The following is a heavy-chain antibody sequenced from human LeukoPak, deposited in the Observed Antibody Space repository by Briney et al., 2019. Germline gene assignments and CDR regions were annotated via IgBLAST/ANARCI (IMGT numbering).Heavy chain of an antibody. CDR3: AKPGCGGNCYYRMDV. CDR2: VSYDITRT. V-gene: IGHV3-23*01. D-gene: IGHD2-21*01. CDR1: GFTFSSYA. J-gene: IGHJ6*04. Sequence: GGSLRLSCAASGFTFSSYAMTWVRQAPGKGLEWISAVSYDITRTFYADSVKGRFAISSDNSRNTLFLQMNSLRADDTAVYYCAKPGCGGNCYYRMDVWGKGTTVTVSS.